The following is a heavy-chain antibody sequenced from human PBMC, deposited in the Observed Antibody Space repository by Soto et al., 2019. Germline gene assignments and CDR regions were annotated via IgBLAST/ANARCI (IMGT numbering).Heavy chain of an antibody. CDR3: AREGYSSSWYQKFEFDY. CDR1: GYTFTGYY. CDR2: INPNSGGT. J-gene: IGHJ4*02. V-gene: IGHV1-2*04. D-gene: IGHD6-13*01. Sequence: QVQLVQSGAEVKKPGASVKVSCKASGYTFTGYYMHWVRQAPGQGLEWMGWINPNSGGTNYAQKFQGWVTMTTDTSISTAYMELSRLRSDDTAVYYCAREGYSSSWYQKFEFDYWGQGTLVTVSS.